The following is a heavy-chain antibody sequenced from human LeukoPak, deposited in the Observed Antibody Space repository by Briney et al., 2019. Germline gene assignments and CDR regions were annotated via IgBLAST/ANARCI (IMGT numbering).Heavy chain of an antibody. CDR3: AREGIIGNAFDI. Sequence: PSETLSLICTVWGDYISSSYWSWIRQPPEKGLEWIGYIYYSGTTNYNPSLKSRVTISVDTSKNQFSLKLNSVTAADTAVYYCAREGIIGNAFDIWGQGTMVTVSS. J-gene: IGHJ3*02. CDR1: GDYISSSY. D-gene: IGHD3-16*02. CDR2: IYYSGTT. V-gene: IGHV4-59*01.